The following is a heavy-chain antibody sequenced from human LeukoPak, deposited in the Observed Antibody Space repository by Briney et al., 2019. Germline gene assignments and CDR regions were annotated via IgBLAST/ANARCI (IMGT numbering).Heavy chain of an antibody. D-gene: IGHD2-2*01. CDR2: MNPNSGNT. J-gene: IGHJ6*03. CDR1: GYTFTIYD. CDR3: ARPTIVVVPAATHYYYYYYMDV. V-gene: IGHV1-8*01. Sequence: ASVNVSCKSSGYTFTIYDINWVRQATAQGLEWMGWMNPNSGNTGYAQKFQGRVTMTRNTSISTAYMELSSLRSEDTAVYYCARPTIVVVPAATHYYYYYYMDVWGKGTTVTVSS.